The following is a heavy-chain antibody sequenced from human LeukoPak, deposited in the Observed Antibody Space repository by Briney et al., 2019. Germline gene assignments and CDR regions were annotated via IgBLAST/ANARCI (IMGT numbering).Heavy chain of an antibody. CDR3: ARVPGIAVATYWFFDL. Sequence: SETLSLTCAVSGYSISSGYYWGWIRQPPGKGLEWIGTSYHTGSTYYNPSLKSRISISADTSKNHFSLKLSSVTAADTAVYYCARVPGIAVATYWFFDLWGRGTLVTVSS. CDR1: GYSISSGYY. CDR2: SYHTGST. D-gene: IGHD6-19*01. J-gene: IGHJ2*01. V-gene: IGHV4-38-2*01.